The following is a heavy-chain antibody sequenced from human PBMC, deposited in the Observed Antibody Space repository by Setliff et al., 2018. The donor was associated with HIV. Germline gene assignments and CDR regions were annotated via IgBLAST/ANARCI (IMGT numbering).Heavy chain of an antibody. J-gene: IGHJ6*03. D-gene: IGHD4-17*01. V-gene: IGHV3-33*01. Sequence: GGSLRLSCTASGFTFSSYGMHWVRQAPGKGLEWVAVIWYDGSSTYWKYADSVKGRFTISRDNAKNSLFLQMNSLRAEDTALYYCAREIRAGDYPPYNYYFYMDVWGKGTTVTVSS. CDR2: IWYDGSST. CDR1: GFTFSSYG. CDR3: AREIRAGDYPPYNYYFYMDV.